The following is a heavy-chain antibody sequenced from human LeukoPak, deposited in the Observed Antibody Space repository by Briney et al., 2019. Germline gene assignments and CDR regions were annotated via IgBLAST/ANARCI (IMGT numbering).Heavy chain of an antibody. V-gene: IGHV4-59*08. J-gene: IGHJ4*02. D-gene: IGHD2-15*01. Sequence: SETLSLTCSVSTGSISTYYWSWIRQSPGKGLEWIGYIYHGGTTSYNPSLKRRVTIPVDSPKNQFFLRLTSLTAADTALYYCARHGGSLDYFDSWGPGSLAIVSS. CDR1: TGSISTYY. CDR3: ARHGGSLDYFDS. CDR2: IYHGGTT.